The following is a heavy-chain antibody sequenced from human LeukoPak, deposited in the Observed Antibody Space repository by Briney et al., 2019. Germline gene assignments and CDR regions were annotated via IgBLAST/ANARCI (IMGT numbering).Heavy chain of an antibody. CDR3: ARANPRTVWGSYRSWGNNWFDP. V-gene: IGHV1-8*03. Sequence: ASVKVSCKGSGYTFTSYDINWVRQATGQGLEWMGWMNPNSGNTGYAQKFQGRVTITRNTSISTAYMELSSLRSEDTAVYYCARANPRTVWGSYRSWGNNWFDPWGQGTLVTVSS. CDR2: MNPNSGNT. CDR1: GYTFTSYD. J-gene: IGHJ5*02. D-gene: IGHD3-16*02.